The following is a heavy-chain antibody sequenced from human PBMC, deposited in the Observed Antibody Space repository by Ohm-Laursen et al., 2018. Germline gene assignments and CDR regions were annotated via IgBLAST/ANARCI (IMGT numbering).Heavy chain of an antibody. CDR2: ISSSGSTI. CDR1: GFTFSSYE. V-gene: IGHV3-48*03. CDR3: ARDRLMGVDLDY. D-gene: IGHD5-24*01. Sequence: SLRLSCVASGFTFSSYEMNWVRQAPGKGLEWVSYISSSGSTIYYADSVKGRFTISRDNAKNSLYLQMNSLRAEDTAVYYCARDRLMGVDLDYWGQGTLVTVSS. J-gene: IGHJ4*02.